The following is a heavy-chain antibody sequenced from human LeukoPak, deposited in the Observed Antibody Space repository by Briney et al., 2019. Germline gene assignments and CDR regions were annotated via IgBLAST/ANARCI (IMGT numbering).Heavy chain of an antibody. J-gene: IGHJ5*02. CDR1: GFTVSSNY. CDR3: ARADYYDSSWFDL. CDR2: IYSGGST. D-gene: IGHD3-22*01. Sequence: GGSLRLSCAASGFTVSSNYMSWDRQAPGKGLEWVSVIYSGGSTYYADSVKGRFTISRHNSKNTLYLQMNSLRAEDTAVYYCARADYYDSSWFDLWGQGTLVTVSS. V-gene: IGHV3-53*04.